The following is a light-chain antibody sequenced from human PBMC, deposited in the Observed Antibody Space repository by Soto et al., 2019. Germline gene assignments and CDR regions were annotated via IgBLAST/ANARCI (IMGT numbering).Light chain of an antibody. Sequence: DIQMTQSPSTLSASVGDRVTITCRASQSLNSWLAWYQHKPGKAPKLLIHKASILASGVPSRFSGSDSAAEFTLTISSLQPDDFATYYCQHYIGYSGMFGQGTKVDIK. CDR2: KAS. V-gene: IGKV1-5*03. CDR1: QSLNSW. CDR3: QHYIGYSGM. J-gene: IGKJ1*01.